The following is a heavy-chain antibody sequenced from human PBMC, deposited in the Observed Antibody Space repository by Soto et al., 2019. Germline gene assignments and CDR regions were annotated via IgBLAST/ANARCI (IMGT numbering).Heavy chain of an antibody. CDR3: ARGFTGSAGRFDP. J-gene: IGHJ5*02. CDR1: GYKFATYW. CDR2: IYPGDSET. Sequence: GESLKISCKGSGYKFATYWIAWVRQMPGRGLEWMGIIYPGDSETIYSSSFRGHVTLSAEKSLNTAYLQWDSLTASDSAIYYCARGFTGSAGRFDPWGQGTVVTVSS. D-gene: IGHD6-25*01. V-gene: IGHV5-51*01.